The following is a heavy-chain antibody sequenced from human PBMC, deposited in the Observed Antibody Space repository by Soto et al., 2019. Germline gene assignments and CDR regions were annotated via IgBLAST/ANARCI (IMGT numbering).Heavy chain of an antibody. CDR1: GFTFSSYA. CDR2: ISGSGGST. V-gene: IGHV3-23*01. D-gene: IGHD6-19*01. CDR3: AKDQRGAVAGFFDY. Sequence: GGSLRLACAASGFTFSSYAMSWVRQAPGKGLEWVSAISGSGGSTYYADSVKGRFTISRDNSKNTLYLQMNSLRAEDTAVYYCAKDQRGAVAGFFDYWGQRTLVTVSS. J-gene: IGHJ4*02.